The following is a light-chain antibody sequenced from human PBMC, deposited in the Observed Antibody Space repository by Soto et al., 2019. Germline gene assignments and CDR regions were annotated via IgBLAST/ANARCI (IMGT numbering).Light chain of an antibody. CDR3: QQRSNSPLT. Sequence: EIVLTQSTATLSLSPGERATLSCRASQSVSSYLAWYQQKPGQAPRLLIYDASNRATGIPARFSGSGSGTDFTLILSSLEPEDYAVYYCQQRSNSPLTFGGGTKVEIK. V-gene: IGKV3-11*01. CDR2: DAS. J-gene: IGKJ4*01. CDR1: QSVSSY.